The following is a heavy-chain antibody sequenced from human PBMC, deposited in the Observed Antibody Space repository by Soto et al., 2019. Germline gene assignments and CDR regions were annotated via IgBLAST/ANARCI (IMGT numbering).Heavy chain of an antibody. Sequence: SETLSLTCTVSGGSISSGDYYWSWIRQPPGKGLECIGYIYYSGSTYYNPSLKSRVTISVDTSKNQFSLKLSSVTAADTAVYYCASRKSSPYFDYWGQGTLVTVPQ. D-gene: IGHD3-10*01. J-gene: IGHJ4*02. CDR1: GGSISSGDYY. CDR2: IYYSGST. CDR3: ASRKSSPYFDY. V-gene: IGHV4-30-4*01.